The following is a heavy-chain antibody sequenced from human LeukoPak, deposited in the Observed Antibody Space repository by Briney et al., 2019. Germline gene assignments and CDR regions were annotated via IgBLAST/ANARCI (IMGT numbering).Heavy chain of an antibody. CDR2: ISSSSSYI. CDR1: GFTFSSYS. V-gene: IGHV3-21*01. CDR3: ARDRGAPAATYYFDY. Sequence: GGSLRLSCAASGFTFSSYSMNWVRQAPGKGLEWVSSISSSSSYIYYADSVKGRFTISRDNAKNSLYLQMNSLRAEDTAVYYCARDRGAPAATYYFDYWGQGTLVTVSS. D-gene: IGHD2-2*01. J-gene: IGHJ4*02.